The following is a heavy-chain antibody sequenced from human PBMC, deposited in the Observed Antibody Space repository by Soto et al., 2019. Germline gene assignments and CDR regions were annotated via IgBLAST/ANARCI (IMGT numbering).Heavy chain of an antibody. D-gene: IGHD3-22*01. J-gene: IGHJ4*02. Sequence: QVQLQESGPGLVKPSETLSLTCTVSGGSISSYYWSWIRQPPGKGLEWIGYIYYSGSTNYNPSLKSRVTISVDTSMNQFSLKLSSVTAADTAVYYCAGDSSGYYYYHFDYWGQGTLVTVSS. V-gene: IGHV4-59*01. CDR1: GGSISSYY. CDR2: IYYSGST. CDR3: AGDSSGYYYYHFDY.